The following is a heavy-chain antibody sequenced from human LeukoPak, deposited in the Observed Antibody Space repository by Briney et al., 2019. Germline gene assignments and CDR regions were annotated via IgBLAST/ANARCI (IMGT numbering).Heavy chain of an antibody. CDR1: GGSFSGYY. Sequence: PSETLSLTCAVYGGSFSGYYWSWIRQPPGKGPEWIGEINHSGSTNYNPSLKSRVTISVDTSKNQFSLKLSSVTAADTAVYYCXXXGXYXAXXYMDVXGKGTTVTVSS. CDR3: XXXGXYXAXXYMDV. CDR2: INHSGST. J-gene: IGHJ6*03. V-gene: IGHV4-34*01.